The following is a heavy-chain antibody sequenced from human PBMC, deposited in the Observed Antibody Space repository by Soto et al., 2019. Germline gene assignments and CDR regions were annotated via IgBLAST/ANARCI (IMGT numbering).Heavy chain of an antibody. D-gene: IGHD3-22*01. CDR2: IYYSGST. Sequence: ETLSLTCTVSGGSISSYYWSWIRQPPGKGLEWIGYIYYSGSTNYNPSLKSRVTISVDTSKNQFSLKLSSVTAADTAVYYCARRLIVAYDAFDIWGQGTMVTVSS. CDR1: GGSISSYY. J-gene: IGHJ3*02. V-gene: IGHV4-59*01. CDR3: ARRLIVAYDAFDI.